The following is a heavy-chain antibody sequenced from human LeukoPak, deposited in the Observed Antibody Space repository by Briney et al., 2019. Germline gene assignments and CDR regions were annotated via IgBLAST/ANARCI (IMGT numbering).Heavy chain of an antibody. D-gene: IGHD4-17*01. Sequence: ASVKVSCKASGYTFTSYYMHWVRQAPGQGLEWMGIINPSGGSTSHAQKFQGRVTMTRDTSTSTVYMELSSLRSEDTAVYYCARDRGYGDSLGWFDPWGQGTLVTVSS. V-gene: IGHV1-46*01. J-gene: IGHJ5*02. CDR2: INPSGGST. CDR1: GYTFTSYY. CDR3: ARDRGYGDSLGWFDP.